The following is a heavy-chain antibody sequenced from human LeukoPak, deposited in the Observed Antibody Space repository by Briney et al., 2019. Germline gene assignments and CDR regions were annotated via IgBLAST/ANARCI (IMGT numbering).Heavy chain of an antibody. CDR2: IIPIFGTA. CDR1: GGTFSSYA. V-gene: IGHV1-69*05. CDR3: ARDLTADIVVVPAAMTGVNAFDI. Sequence: GASVKVSCKASGGTFSSYAISWVRQAPGQGLEWMGRIIPIFGTANYAQKFQGRVTITTDESTSTAYMELSSLRSEGTAVYYCARDLTADIVVVPAAMTGVNAFDIWGQGTMVTVSS. D-gene: IGHD2-2*01. J-gene: IGHJ3*02.